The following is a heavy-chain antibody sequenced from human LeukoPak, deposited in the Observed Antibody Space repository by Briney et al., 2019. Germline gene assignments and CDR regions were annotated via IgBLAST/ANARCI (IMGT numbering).Heavy chain of an antibody. CDR2: INHSGST. J-gene: IGHJ4*02. CDR3: APRSYGSGS. Sequence: SETLSLTCAVYGGSFSGYYWSWIRQPPGKGLEWIGEINHSGSTNYNPSLKSRVTVSVDTSKNQFSLKLSSVTAADTAVYYCAPRSYGSGSWGQGTLVTVSS. CDR1: GGSFSGYY. V-gene: IGHV4-34*01. D-gene: IGHD3-10*01.